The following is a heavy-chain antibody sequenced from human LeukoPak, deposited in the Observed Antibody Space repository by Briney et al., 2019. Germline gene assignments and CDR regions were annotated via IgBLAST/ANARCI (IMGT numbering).Heavy chain of an antibody. CDR1: GYTFTSYG. CDR3: ARDSYDILTGYYNPGFGY. V-gene: IGHV1-18*01. D-gene: IGHD3-9*01. J-gene: IGHJ4*02. CDR2: ISAYNGNT. Sequence: ASVKVSCKASGYTFTSYGISWVRQAPGQGLEWMGWISAYNGNTNYAQKLQGRVTMTTDTSTSTAYMELRSLRSDDTAVYYCARDSYDILTGYYNPGFGYWGQGTLVTVSS.